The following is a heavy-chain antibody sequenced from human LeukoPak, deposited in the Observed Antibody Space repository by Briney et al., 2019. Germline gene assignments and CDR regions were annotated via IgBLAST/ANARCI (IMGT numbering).Heavy chain of an antibody. Sequence: PGGSLRLSCAASGFTFDNAWMSWVRQAPGRGLEWLGRIRSKADGGTTDYATPVKGRFTFSRDDSKSTLYLQMNSLKTEDTAVYYCTTLGSDDYWGQGTLVTVSS. CDR2: IRSKADGGTT. CDR3: TTLGSDDY. J-gene: IGHJ4*02. CDR1: GFTFDNAW. D-gene: IGHD3-10*01. V-gene: IGHV3-15*01.